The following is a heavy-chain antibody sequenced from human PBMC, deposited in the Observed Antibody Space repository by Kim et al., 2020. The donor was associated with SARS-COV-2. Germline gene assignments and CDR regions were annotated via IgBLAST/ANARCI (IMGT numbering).Heavy chain of an antibody. CDR3: ASEGLNYCSSTSCYYYYGMDV. D-gene: IGHD2-2*01. Sequence: ASVKVSCKASGYTFTGYYMHWVRQAPGQGLEWMGWINPNSGGTNYAQKFQGRVTMTRDTSISTAYMELSRLRSDDTAVYYCASEGLNYCSSTSCYYYYGMDVWGQGTTVTVSS. V-gene: IGHV1-2*02. CDR1: GYTFTGYY. J-gene: IGHJ6*02. CDR2: INPNSGGT.